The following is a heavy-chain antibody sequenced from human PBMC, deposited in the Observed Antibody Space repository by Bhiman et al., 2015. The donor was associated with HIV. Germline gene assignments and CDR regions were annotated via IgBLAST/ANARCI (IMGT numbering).Heavy chain of an antibody. CDR1: GFTFRRYG. V-gene: IGHV3-30*02. Sequence: QVQLVESGGGVVQPGGSLRLACATSGFTFRRYGMHWVRQAPGKGLEWVAFIVSQGPNKFYADSVKGRFTISRDDSRNILYLQMDSLRAEDTAVYYCASVQIPGWGQGTLVTVSS. D-gene: IGHD2-21*01. J-gene: IGHJ4*02. CDR3: ASVQIPG. CDR2: IVSQGPNK.